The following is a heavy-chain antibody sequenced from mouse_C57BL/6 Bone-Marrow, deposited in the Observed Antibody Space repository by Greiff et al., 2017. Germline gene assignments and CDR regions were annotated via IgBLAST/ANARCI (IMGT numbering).Heavy chain of an antibody. CDR2: IYPRSGNT. D-gene: IGHD2-3*01. Sequence: VQLKESGAELARPGASVKLSCKASGYTFTSYGISWVKQRTGQGLEWIGEIYPRSGNTYYNEKFKGKATLTADKSSSTAYMELRSLTSDDSAVYFCARRWLLRAMDYWGQGTSVTVSS. CDR1: GYTFTSYG. V-gene: IGHV1-81*01. CDR3: ARRWLLRAMDY. J-gene: IGHJ4*01.